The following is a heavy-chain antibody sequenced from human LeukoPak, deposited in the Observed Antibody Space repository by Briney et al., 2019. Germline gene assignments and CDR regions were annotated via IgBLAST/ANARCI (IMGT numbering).Heavy chain of an antibody. CDR3: ARGYDFWSGYYGDY. J-gene: IGHJ4*02. V-gene: IGHV1-8*01. Sequence: ASVKVSCKASGYTFTSYDINWVPQATGQGLEWMGWMNPNSGNTGYAQKFQGRVTMTRNTSISTAYMELSSLRSEDTAVYYCARGYDFWSGYYGDYWGQGTLVTVSS. D-gene: IGHD3-3*01. CDR2: MNPNSGNT. CDR1: GYTFTSYD.